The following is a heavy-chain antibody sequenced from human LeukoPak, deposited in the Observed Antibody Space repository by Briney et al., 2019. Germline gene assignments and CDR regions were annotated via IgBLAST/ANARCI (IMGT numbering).Heavy chain of an antibody. CDR3: ARGYSSSWYWFDP. J-gene: IGHJ5*02. CDR1: GGSISSYY. Sequence: SETLSLTCTVSGGSISSYYWSWIRQPPGKGLEWIGYIFYTGSTNYNPSLKSRVTISVDTSKNQFSLKLGSVTAADTAVYYCARGYSSSWYWFDPWGQGTLVTVSS. V-gene: IGHV4-59*08. D-gene: IGHD6-13*01. CDR2: IFYTGST.